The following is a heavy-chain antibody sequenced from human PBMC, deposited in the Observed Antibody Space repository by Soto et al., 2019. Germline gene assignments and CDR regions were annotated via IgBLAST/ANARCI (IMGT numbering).Heavy chain of an antibody. CDR3: ARGDRGPFDL. CDR1: GFTFSDYW. V-gene: IGHV3-74*01. D-gene: IGHD1-26*01. Sequence: EVQLVESGGGLVQPGESLRLSCAASGFTFSDYWMHWVRQAPGKGLVWVSRIHSDGSSTTYADSVKGRFSISRDNARNTVYLQMNSLRAEDTAVYYCARGDRGPFDLWGQGTVLTVSS. J-gene: IGHJ3*01. CDR2: IHSDGSST.